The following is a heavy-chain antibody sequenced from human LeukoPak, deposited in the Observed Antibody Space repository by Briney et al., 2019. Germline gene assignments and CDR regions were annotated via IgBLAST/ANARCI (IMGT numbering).Heavy chain of an antibody. CDR3: AREGAGYSGSELFDY. CDR1: GYTFTGYY. D-gene: IGHD5-12*01. V-gene: IGHV1-2*02. J-gene: IGHJ4*02. Sequence: ASVKVSCKASGYTFTGYYMHWVRQAPGQGLKWMGWINPNSGGTNYAQKFQGRVTMTRDTSISTAYMELSRLRSDDTAVYYCAREGAGYSGSELFDYWGQGTLVTVSS. CDR2: INPNSGGT.